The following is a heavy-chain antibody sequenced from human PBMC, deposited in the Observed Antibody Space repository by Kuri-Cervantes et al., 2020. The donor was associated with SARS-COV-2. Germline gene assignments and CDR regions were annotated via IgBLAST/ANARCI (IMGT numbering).Heavy chain of an antibody. CDR3: AKVILNSDSSTLGRFDF. V-gene: IGHV3-7*05. CDR1: GFTFTSYW. J-gene: IGHJ4*02. D-gene: IGHD6-13*01. CDR2: IKPDGSDK. Sequence: GESLKISCAASGFTFTSYWMSWVRQAPGKGLEWVANIKPDGSDKYYVDSVKGRFTISRDNAKNSLYLQTNSLRAEDTAIYYCAKVILNSDSSTLGRFDFWGLGTLVTVSS.